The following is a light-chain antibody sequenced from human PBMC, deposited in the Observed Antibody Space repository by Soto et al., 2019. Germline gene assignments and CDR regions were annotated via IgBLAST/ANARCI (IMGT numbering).Light chain of an antibody. V-gene: IGLV2-14*01. CDR1: SSDVGGYNY. J-gene: IGLJ1*01. Sequence: QSALTQPASVSGSPGQSITISCTGTSSDVGGYNYVSWYQQQSGKAPKLMIHEVSNRPSGVSNRFSGSKSGYTASLTISGLQAEDEADYYCSSYTSSRAYVFGIGTKLTVL. CDR3: SSYTSSRAYV. CDR2: EVS.